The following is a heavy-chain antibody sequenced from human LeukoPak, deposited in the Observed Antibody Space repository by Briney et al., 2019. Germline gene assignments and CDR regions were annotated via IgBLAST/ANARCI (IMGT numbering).Heavy chain of an antibody. Sequence: SVKVSCKASGGTFSSYAISWVRQAPGQGLEWMGGIIPIFGTANYAQKFQGRVTITADESTSTAYMELSSLRSEYTAVYYCARYSGYDWGVPDYWGQGTLVTVSS. V-gene: IGHV1-69*13. CDR3: ARYSGYDWGVPDY. D-gene: IGHD5-12*01. J-gene: IGHJ4*02. CDR2: IIPIFGTA. CDR1: GGTFSSYA.